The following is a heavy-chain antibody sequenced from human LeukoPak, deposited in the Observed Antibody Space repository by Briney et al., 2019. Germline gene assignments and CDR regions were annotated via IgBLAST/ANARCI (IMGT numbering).Heavy chain of an antibody. CDR3: AKGTSYGYYYYYYMDV. CDR2: ISYDGNKK. V-gene: IGHV3-30*04. D-gene: IGHD5-18*01. Sequence: GWSLRLSCEASGLTFRTYAMHWVRQAPGKGLEWVAVISYDGNKKQYADSVKGRFTISRDNSKNTLYLQMNSLRAEDTAVYYCAKGTSYGYYYYYYMDVWGKGTTVTISS. CDR1: GLTFRTYA. J-gene: IGHJ6*03.